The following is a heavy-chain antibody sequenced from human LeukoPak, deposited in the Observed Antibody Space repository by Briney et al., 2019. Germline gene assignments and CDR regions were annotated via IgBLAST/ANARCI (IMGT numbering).Heavy chain of an antibody. CDR2: ISGGGGST. CDR3: AKGPLIEVAGTTWDY. Sequence: PGGSLRLSCAVSGFTFSSCAMSWVRQAPGKGLEWVSAISGGGGSTYYADSVKGRFTISRDNSKNTLHLQMNSLRADDTAVYYCAKGPLIEVAGTTWDYWGQGTLVTVSS. V-gene: IGHV3-23*01. D-gene: IGHD6-19*01. CDR1: GFTFSSCA. J-gene: IGHJ4*02.